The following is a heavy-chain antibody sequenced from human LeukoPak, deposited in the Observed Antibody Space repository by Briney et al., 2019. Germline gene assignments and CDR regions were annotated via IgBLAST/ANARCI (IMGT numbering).Heavy chain of an antibody. Sequence: SETLSLACTVSGGSITSSYYYWGRIRQHPGKGLEWIGSIYYSGSTYYNPSLKSRVTISVDTSKNQFSLKLSSVTAADTAVYYCARGLLWFGDPLGAFDIWGQGTMVTVSS. J-gene: IGHJ3*02. CDR3: ARGLLWFGDPLGAFDI. V-gene: IGHV4-39*07. CDR1: GGSITSSYYY. CDR2: IYYSGST. D-gene: IGHD3-10*01.